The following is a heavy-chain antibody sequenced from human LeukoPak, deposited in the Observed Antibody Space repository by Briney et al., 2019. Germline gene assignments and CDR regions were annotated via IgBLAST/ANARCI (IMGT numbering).Heavy chain of an antibody. CDR2: STAYSGNT. CDR3: ARDMRQSGYWGQNYYMDV. D-gene: IGHD5-12*01. V-gene: IGHV1-18*01. J-gene: IGHJ6*03. Sequence: GASVKLSFKSSGYSFTSYAISWVRHPQGQGLELMGWSTAYSGNTNYAQRLQGRVTMTTDTSTSTAYMELRSLRSDDTAVYYCARDMRQSGYWGQNYYMDVWGTGTTVTVSS. CDR1: GYSFTSYA.